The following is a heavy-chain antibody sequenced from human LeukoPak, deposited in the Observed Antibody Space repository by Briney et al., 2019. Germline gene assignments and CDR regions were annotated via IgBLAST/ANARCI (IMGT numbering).Heavy chain of an antibody. CDR1: GGTFSSYA. V-gene: IGHV1-69*04. Sequence: GSSVKVSCKASGGTFSSYAISWVRQAPGQGLEWMGRIIPILGIANYAQKFQGRVTITADKSTSTAYMELSSLRAEDTAIYYCAKAVGSSGYFSRDAFDIWGQGTMVTVSS. D-gene: IGHD3-22*01. CDR3: AKAVGSSGYFSRDAFDI. CDR2: IIPILGIA. J-gene: IGHJ3*02.